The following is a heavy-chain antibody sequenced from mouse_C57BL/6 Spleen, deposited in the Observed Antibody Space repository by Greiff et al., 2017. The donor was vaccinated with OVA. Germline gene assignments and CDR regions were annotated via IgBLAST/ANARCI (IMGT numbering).Heavy chain of an antibody. CDR2: IYPGDGDT. CDR3: ARSGYGSSSVWFAY. Sequence: QVQLKESGPELVKPGASVKISCKASGYAFSSSWMNWVKQRPGKGLEWIGRIYPGDGDTNYNGKFKGKATLTAAKSSSTAYMQLSSLASEDSAVYFCARSGYGSSSVWFAYWGQGTLVTVSA. CDR1: GYAFSSSW. V-gene: IGHV1-82*01. J-gene: IGHJ3*01. D-gene: IGHD1-1*01.